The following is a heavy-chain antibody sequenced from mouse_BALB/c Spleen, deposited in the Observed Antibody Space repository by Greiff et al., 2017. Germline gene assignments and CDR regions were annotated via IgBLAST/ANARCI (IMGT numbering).Heavy chain of an antibody. J-gene: IGHJ3*01. D-gene: IGHD2-4*01. CDR3: ATPYDYDAAWFAY. V-gene: IGHV14-3*02. CDR1: GFNIKDTY. CDR2: IDPANGNT. Sequence: DVKLQESGAELVKPGASVKLSCTASGFNIKDTYMHWVKQRPEQGLEWIGRIDPANGNTKYDPKFQGKATITADTSSNTAYLQLSSLTSEDTAVYYCATPYDYDAAWFAYWGQGTLVTVSA.